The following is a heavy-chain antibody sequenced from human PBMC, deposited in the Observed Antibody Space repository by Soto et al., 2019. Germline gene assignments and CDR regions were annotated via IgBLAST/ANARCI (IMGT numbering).Heavy chain of an antibody. CDR1: GFSFSSYW. V-gene: IGHV3-74*01. CDR3: ARGSGFQAGVHGY. CDR2: INTDGTST. J-gene: IGHJ4*02. Sequence: EVQLVESGGGFVQPGGSLRLSCAASGFSFSSYWMHWVRQAPGRGLMWVSRINTDGTSTSYADSVNGRFTISTDNGKNTMYLQMNSLRAEDTAVYDCARGSGFQAGVHGYWGQGILITVSS. D-gene: IGHD6-25*01.